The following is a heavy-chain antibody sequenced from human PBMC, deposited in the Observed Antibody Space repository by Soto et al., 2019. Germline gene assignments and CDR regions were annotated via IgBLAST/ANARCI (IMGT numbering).Heavy chain of an antibody. CDR1: GYTFTGYY. Sequence: GASVKVSCKASGYTFTGYYMHWVRQAPGQGLEWMGWINPNSGGTNYAQKSQGRVTMTRDTSISTAYMELSRLRSEDTAVYYCAGHLNSGASWGEFDYWGQGTLVTVAS. D-gene: IGHD2-15*01. CDR3: AGHLNSGASWGEFDY. CDR2: INPNSGGT. V-gene: IGHV1-2*02. J-gene: IGHJ4*02.